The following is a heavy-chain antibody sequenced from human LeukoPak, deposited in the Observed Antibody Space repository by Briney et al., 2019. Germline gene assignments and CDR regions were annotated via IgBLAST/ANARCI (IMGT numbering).Heavy chain of an antibody. J-gene: IGHJ6*03. CDR1: GGSISSSSYY. CDR2: IYYRGST. CDR3: ARDHGPTVATSPFYSYYMDV. V-gene: IGHV4-39*07. D-gene: IGHD4-11*01. Sequence: PSETLSLTCTVSGGSISSSSYYWGWIRQPPGKGLEWIGSIYYRGSTYYNPSLKSRVTISVDTSKNQFSLKLSSVTAADTAVYYCARDHGPTVATSPFYSYYMDVWGKGTTVTVSS.